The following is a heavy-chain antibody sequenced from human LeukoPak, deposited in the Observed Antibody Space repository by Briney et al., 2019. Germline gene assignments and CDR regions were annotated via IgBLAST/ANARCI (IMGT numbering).Heavy chain of an antibody. CDR1: NYSISNSLY. Sequence: SETLSLTCSGSNYSISNSLYWGWLRQPPGKGLEWIGSIYRSGSTFYNPSLKSRVTISLDTSKNQFSLKLSSVTAADTAIYYCASSLRSDDYWGQGTLVTVSS. CDR2: IYRSGST. V-gene: IGHV4-38-2*02. D-gene: IGHD4-17*01. CDR3: ASSLRSDDY. J-gene: IGHJ4*02.